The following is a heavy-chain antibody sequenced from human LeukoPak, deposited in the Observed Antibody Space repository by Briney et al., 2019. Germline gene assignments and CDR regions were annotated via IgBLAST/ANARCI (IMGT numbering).Heavy chain of an antibody. CDR2: IYPGDSDT. CDR1: GYSFTSYW. V-gene: IGHV5-51*01. CDR3: ARLPMYYYDSSGYFDY. J-gene: IGHJ4*02. Sequence: GESLQISCKGSGYSFTSYWIGWVRQLPGKGLEWMGIIYPGDSDTRYSPSFQGQVTISADKSISTAYLQWSSLKASDTAMYYCARLPMYYYDSSGYFDYWSQGTLVTVSS. D-gene: IGHD3-22*01.